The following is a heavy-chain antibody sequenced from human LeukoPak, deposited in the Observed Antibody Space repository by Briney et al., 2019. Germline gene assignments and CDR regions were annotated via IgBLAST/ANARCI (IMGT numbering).Heavy chain of an antibody. J-gene: IGHJ4*02. CDR3: ARRGYDSRGYHFYFNY. D-gene: IGHD3-22*01. CDR2: IYPGTSDT. CDR1: GYSFTNYW. Sequence: GESLKISCKASGYSFTNYWIGWVRQMPGKGLEWMGIIYPGTSDTKYSPSFQGHVTVSAEKSISTAYLQWSSLKASDTAMYYCARRGYDSRGYHFYFNYWGQGTLVTVSS. V-gene: IGHV5-51*01.